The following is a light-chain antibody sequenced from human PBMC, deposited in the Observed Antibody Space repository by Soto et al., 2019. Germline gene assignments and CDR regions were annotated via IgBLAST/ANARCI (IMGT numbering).Light chain of an antibody. CDR1: QSVSSN. V-gene: IGKV3-15*01. CDR3: QQYNNWPPIT. Sequence: EIVMTQSPATLSVSPGERATLSCRASQSVSSNLAWYQQKPGQAPRLIIYGAATRATGIPARFSGSRSGTEFTLTISSLQSEDFAVYYCQQYNNWPPITFGQGTRLEIK. CDR2: GAA. J-gene: IGKJ5*01.